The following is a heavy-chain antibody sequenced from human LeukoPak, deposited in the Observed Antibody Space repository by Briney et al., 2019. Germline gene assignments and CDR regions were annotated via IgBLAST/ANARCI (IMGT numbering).Heavy chain of an antibody. CDR1: GGSISSYY. CDR2: IYYSGST. V-gene: IGHV4-59*08. J-gene: IGHJ3*02. CDR3: ARHDRIAVAPLAFDI. D-gene: IGHD6-19*01. Sequence: PSETLSLTCTVSGGSISSYYWSWIRQPPGKGLEWIGYIYYSGSTNYNPSLKSRVTISVDTSKNQFSLKLSSVTAADTAGYYCARHDRIAVAPLAFDIWGQGTMVTVSS.